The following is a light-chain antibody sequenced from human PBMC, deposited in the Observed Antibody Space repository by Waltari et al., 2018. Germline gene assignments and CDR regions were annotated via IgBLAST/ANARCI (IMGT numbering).Light chain of an antibody. CDR3: SSYTSSISWV. Sequence: QSALTQPASVSGSPGQSITISCTGTSSDVAGYNYVSWYQHHPGKAPKLMIYEVSNRPSGVSNRFSGSKSGNTASLTISGLQAEDEAHYYCSSYTSSISWVFGGGTKLTVL. J-gene: IGLJ3*02. CDR1: SSDVAGYNY. V-gene: IGLV2-14*01. CDR2: EVS.